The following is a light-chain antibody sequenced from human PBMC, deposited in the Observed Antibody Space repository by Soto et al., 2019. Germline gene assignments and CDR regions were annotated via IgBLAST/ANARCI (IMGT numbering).Light chain of an antibody. Sequence: QSVLTQPPSVSGAPGQRVTISCTGSSSNIGAGFDVHWYQRLPGAAPKLLIYGNINRPSGVPDRFSGSKSGTSASLAITGLQSEDEADYYCQSYDTSLSGWVLGGGTKLTVL. V-gene: IGLV1-40*01. CDR2: GNI. J-gene: IGLJ3*02. CDR1: SSNIGAGFD. CDR3: QSYDTSLSGWV.